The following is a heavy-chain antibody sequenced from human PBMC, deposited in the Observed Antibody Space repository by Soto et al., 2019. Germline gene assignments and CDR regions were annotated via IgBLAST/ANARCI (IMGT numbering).Heavy chain of an antibody. Sequence: QVQLQESGPGLVKPSETLSLTCTVSGGSISTYYWSWIRQPPGKGLEWIGYIFYSGNTNYNPSLKSRVTMSVDTSKNQSSLTLSSVTAADTALYYCARGFCSSTSCYNDWFDPWGQGTLVTVSS. CDR3: ARGFCSSTSCYNDWFDP. D-gene: IGHD2-2*02. V-gene: IGHV4-59*01. CDR1: GGSISTYY. CDR2: IFYSGNT. J-gene: IGHJ5*02.